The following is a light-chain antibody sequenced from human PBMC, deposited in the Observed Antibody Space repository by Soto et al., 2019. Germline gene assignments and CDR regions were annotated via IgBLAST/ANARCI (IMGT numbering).Light chain of an antibody. CDR3: QQYYTWPYT. CDR1: QSLTNS. CDR2: DTS. J-gene: IGKJ2*01. Sequence: EIVRTQSPATLSMSPGDRATLSCRASQSLTNSFAWYQQKPGQAPRLLIYDTSARATDIPARFSGSGSGTEFTLTISSLQPEDFAIYYCQQYYTWPYTFGQGTKLEIK. V-gene: IGKV3-15*01.